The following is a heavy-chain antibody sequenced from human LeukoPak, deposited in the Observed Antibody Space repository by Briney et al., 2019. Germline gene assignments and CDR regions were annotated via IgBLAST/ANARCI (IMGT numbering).Heavy chain of an antibody. CDR2: ISSSSSYI. CDR3: ARDGDYYDSSGSP. D-gene: IGHD3-22*01. V-gene: IGHV3-21*04. Sequence: GGSLRLSCAASGFTFSSYSMNWVRQAPGKGLEWVSSISSSSSYIYYADSVKGRFTISRDNAKNSLYLQMNSLRAEDTAVYYCARDGDYYDSSGSPWGQGTLVTVSS. J-gene: IGHJ5*02. CDR1: GFTFSSYS.